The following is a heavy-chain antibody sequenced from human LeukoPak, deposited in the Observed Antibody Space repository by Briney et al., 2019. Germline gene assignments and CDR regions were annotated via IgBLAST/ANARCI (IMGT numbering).Heavy chain of an antibody. CDR1: GFTFNDYY. V-gene: IGHV3-11*05. Sequence: GSLRLSCAASGFTFNDYYMSWIRQAPGKGLEWISYISSSSGYTKYADSVKGRFTISRDNSKNTLYLQMNSLRAEDTAVYYCAKDRGFGSSWSALYYFDYWGQGTLVTVSS. CDR2: ISSSSGYT. J-gene: IGHJ4*02. CDR3: AKDRGFGSSWSALYYFDY. D-gene: IGHD6-13*01.